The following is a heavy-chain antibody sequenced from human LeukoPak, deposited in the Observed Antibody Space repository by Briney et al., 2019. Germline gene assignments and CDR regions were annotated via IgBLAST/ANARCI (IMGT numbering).Heavy chain of an antibody. Sequence: ASVKVSCKASGYTFTGYYMHWVRQAPGQGLEWMGWINPNSGGTNYAQKFQGRVTMIRDTSISTPYMEMRRLRADDTAVYYCAREKYYASGSIYNRLGYWGQGTLVTVSS. CDR1: GYTFTGYY. J-gene: IGHJ4*02. D-gene: IGHD3-10*01. CDR2: INPNSGGT. CDR3: AREKYYASGSIYNRLGY. V-gene: IGHV1-2*02.